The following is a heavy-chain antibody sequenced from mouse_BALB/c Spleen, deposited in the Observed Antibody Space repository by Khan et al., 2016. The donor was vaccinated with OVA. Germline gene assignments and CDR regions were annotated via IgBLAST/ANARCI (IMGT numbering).Heavy chain of an antibody. J-gene: IGHJ3*01. Sequence: VQLKESGGDLVKPGGSLKLSCAASGFTFSSYSMSCVRQTPDKRLEWVAPISSCGGYTYYPDSVKGRFTISRDNATNTLYLQMSSLKSEDTAMYYGASHFTGSFAYWGQGTLVTVSA. D-gene: IGHD4-1*01. V-gene: IGHV5-6*01. CDR1: GFTFSSYS. CDR2: ISSCGGYT. CDR3: ASHFTGSFAY.